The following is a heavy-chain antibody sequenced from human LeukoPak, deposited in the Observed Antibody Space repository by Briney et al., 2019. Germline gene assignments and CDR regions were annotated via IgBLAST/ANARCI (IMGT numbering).Heavy chain of an antibody. V-gene: IGHV3-7*03. CDR1: GFTFSSYW. J-gene: IGHJ2*01. D-gene: IGHD1-26*01. Sequence: GGSLRLSCAASGFTFSSYWMRWVRQAPGKGLEWVANIKQDGSEKNYVDSVKGRFTISRDNAKNSLYLQMNSLRAEDTAVYYCARKRYSGSYYDWYFDLWGRGTLVTVSS. CDR2: IKQDGSEK. CDR3: ARKRYSGSYYDWYFDL.